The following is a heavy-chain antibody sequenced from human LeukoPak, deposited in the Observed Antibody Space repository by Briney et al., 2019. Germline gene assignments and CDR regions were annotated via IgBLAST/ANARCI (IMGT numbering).Heavy chain of an antibody. J-gene: IGHJ4*02. D-gene: IGHD5-24*01. CDR3: ARADGYTPNFDY. CDR1: GGSISSSSYY. Sequence: SETLSLTCTVSGGSISSSSYYWGWIRQPPGKGLEWIGEIHRSGSTNYNPSLKSRVTISVDKSKNQFSLKLSSVTAADTAVYYCARADGYTPNFDYWGQGTLVTVSS. CDR2: IHRSGST. V-gene: IGHV4-39*07.